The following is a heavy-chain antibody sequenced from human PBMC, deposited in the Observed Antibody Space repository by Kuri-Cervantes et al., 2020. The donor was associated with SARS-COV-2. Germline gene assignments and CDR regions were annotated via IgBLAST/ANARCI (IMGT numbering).Heavy chain of an antibody. Sequence: GGSLRLSCAASGFTFSSYTMNWVRQAPGKGLECVSSISSDSASIYYADSVKGRFSISRDNAKNSLFLQMSSLRAGDTAMYYCARDGYFDWLFQGDYFDYWGQGTLVTVSS. J-gene: IGHJ4*02. CDR2: ISSDSASI. V-gene: IGHV3-21*01. D-gene: IGHD3-9*01. CDR1: GFTFSSYT. CDR3: ARDGYFDWLFQGDYFDY.